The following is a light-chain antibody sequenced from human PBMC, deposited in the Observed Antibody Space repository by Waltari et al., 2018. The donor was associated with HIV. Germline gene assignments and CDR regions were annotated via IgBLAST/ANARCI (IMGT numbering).Light chain of an antibody. J-gene: IGLJ1*01. CDR1: SSSIGSNY. CDR3: AAWDDSLSGYV. V-gene: IGLV1-47*01. Sequence: QSVLTQPPSASGTPGQRVTISCSGSSSSIGSNYVYWYQQLPGTAPKLLIYRNNKRPSGVPDRFSGSKSVTSASLAISGLRSEDEADYYCAAWDDSLSGYVFGTGTKVTVL. CDR2: RNN.